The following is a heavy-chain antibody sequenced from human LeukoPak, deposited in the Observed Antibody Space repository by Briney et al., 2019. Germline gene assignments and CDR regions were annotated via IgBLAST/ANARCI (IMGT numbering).Heavy chain of an antibody. CDR2: IYTSGST. J-gene: IGHJ4*02. CDR3: ARDASGSYSPSKYYFDY. D-gene: IGHD1-26*01. Sequence: SETLSLTCTVSGGSISSVSYYGSWIRQPAGKGLEWIGRIYTSGSTNYHPSLKARVTISVDTSKKQFSVKLSSVTAADTGVYYCARDASGSYSPSKYYFDYWGQGTLVTVSS. CDR1: GGSISSVSYY. V-gene: IGHV4-61*02.